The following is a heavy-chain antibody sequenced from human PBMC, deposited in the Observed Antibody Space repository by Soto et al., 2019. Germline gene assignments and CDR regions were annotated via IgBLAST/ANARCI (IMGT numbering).Heavy chain of an antibody. V-gene: IGHV3-33*01. D-gene: IGHD3-9*01. CDR3: ARQSSDILPYGMDV. Sequence: SHYGMHWVRQAPGKGLEWVAVMRNDASNVHYGDSVEGRFTISRDNSKNTVSLQMQSLRDEDTGVYYCARQSSDILPYGMDVWGQGTTVTVSS. CDR2: MRNDASNV. CDR1: SHYG. J-gene: IGHJ6*02.